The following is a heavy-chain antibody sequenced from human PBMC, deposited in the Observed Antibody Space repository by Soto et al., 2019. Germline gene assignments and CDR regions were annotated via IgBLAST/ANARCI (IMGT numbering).Heavy chain of an antibody. CDR2: IGGSGSST. D-gene: IGHD6-19*01. CDR1: GFTFTNYA. J-gene: IGHJ4*02. CDR3: AKVVRGLGIAVTGLDY. V-gene: IGHV3-23*01. Sequence: PGGSLRLSCAASGFTFTNYAMSWVRQAPGEGLEWVSGIGGSGSSTHYAESVKGRFTISRDNSKNTLHLQMNSLRAEDTAVYYCAKVVRGLGIAVTGLDYWGQGSMVTVSS.